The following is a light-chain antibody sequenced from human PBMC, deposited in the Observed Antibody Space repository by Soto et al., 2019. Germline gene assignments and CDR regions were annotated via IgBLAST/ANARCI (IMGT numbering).Light chain of an antibody. CDR1: SVDIGNFNL. Sequence: QSVLTQPASVSGSPGQSITFSCTGSSVDIGNFNLVSWYQQYPGKAPKLILYEVNKRPLGVSDRFSGCKSGNTASLTISGLQAEDEADYHCCSYAGSRWVFGGGTKVTVL. J-gene: IGLJ3*02. V-gene: IGLV2-23*02. CDR2: EVN. CDR3: CSYAGSRWV.